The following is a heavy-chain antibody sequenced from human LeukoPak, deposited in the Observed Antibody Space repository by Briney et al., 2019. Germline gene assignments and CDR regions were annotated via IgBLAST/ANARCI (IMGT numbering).Heavy chain of an antibody. CDR3: ARVHWGTTRYLDY. CDR1: GFSFNNYG. CDR2: TYSGGVT. D-gene: IGHD1-1*01. J-gene: IGHJ4*02. V-gene: IGHV3-66*01. Sequence: TGGSLRLSCAASGFSFNNYGMNWVRQVPGKGLESVSVTYSGGVTDYADSVKGRLTISRDDSKNTVYLQMSSLRVEDTAVYFCARVHWGTTRYLDYWGQGTLVTVSS.